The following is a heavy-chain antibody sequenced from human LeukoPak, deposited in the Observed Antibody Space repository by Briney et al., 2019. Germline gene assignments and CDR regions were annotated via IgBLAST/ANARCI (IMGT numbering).Heavy chain of an antibody. D-gene: IGHD2-2*01. CDR3: ARRQGCSSTSCPPDY. CDR1: GYSFTSYW. Sequence: TRGESLKISCKGSGYSFTSYWIAWVRQMPGKGLEWTGIIYPGDSDTRYTPSFQGQVTMSADKSINTAYLQWSSLKASDTAMYYCARRQGCSSTSCPPDYWGQGTLVTVSP. J-gene: IGHJ4*02. V-gene: IGHV5-51*01. CDR2: IYPGDSDT.